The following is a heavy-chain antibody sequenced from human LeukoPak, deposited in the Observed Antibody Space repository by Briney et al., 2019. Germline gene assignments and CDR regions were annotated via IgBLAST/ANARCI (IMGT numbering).Heavy chain of an antibody. V-gene: IGHV3-9*01. CDR2: ISWNSGSI. Sequence: GRSLRLSCAASGFTFDDYAMHWVRQAPGKGLKWVSGISWNSGSIGYADSVKGRFTISRDNAKNSLYLQMNSLRAEDTALYYCAKDIGRGSGWYDNWFDPWGQGTLVTVSS. D-gene: IGHD6-19*01. CDR1: GFTFDDYA. CDR3: AKDIGRGSGWYDNWFDP. J-gene: IGHJ5*02.